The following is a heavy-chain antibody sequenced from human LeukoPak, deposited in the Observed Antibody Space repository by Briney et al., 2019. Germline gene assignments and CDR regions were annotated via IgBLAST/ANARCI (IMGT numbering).Heavy chain of an antibody. V-gene: IGHV3-21*01. Sequence: MPGGSLRLSCAGSGFTFNTYNMNWVRQAPGKGLEWVSSISSSSSYIYYADSVKGRFTISRDNAKNSLYLQMNSLRAEDTAVYYCAELGITMIGGVWGKGTTVTISS. CDR3: AELGITMIGGV. CDR2: ISSSSSYI. D-gene: IGHD3-10*02. J-gene: IGHJ6*04. CDR1: GFTFNTYN.